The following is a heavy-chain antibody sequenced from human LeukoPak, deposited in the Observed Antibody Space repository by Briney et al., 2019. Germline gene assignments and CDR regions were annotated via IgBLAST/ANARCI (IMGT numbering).Heavy chain of an antibody. CDR2: IYYSGST. D-gene: IGHD6-19*01. Sequence: SETLSLTCTVSGGSISNYYWSWIRQPPGKGLEWIGYIYYSGSTNYNPSLKSRVTISVDTSKNQFSLKLSSVTAADTAVYYCARRAYSSGPFDYWGQGTLVTVSS. J-gene: IGHJ4*02. CDR3: ARRAYSSGPFDY. V-gene: IGHV4-59*08. CDR1: GGSISNYY.